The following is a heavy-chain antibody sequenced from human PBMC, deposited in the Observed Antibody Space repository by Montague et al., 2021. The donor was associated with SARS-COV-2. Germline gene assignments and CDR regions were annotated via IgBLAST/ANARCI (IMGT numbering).Heavy chain of an antibody. CDR2: INKDGTEK. CDR1: GFTISNNW. J-gene: IGHJ3*02. D-gene: IGHD2-15*01. CDR3: AREIIAPDAFDI. V-gene: IGHV3-7*01. Sequence: SLRLSCAASGFTISNNWMSWVRQAPGKGLEWVANINKDGTEKYYVDSVKGRFTISRDNIKNSLYLQMNSLRAEDTAVYYCAREIIAPDAFDIWGQGTMVTVSS.